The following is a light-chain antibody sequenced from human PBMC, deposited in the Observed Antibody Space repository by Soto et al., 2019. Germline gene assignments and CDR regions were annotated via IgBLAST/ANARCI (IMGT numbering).Light chain of an antibody. CDR2: AAS. Sequence: DIQMTQSPSSLSASVGDRVTITCRASQSISSYLAWYQQKPGKAPKLLIYAASTLQSGVPSRFSGSGSGTEFTLTISSLQPEDFATYYCQQLNSYPWTFGQGTKVDIK. CDR1: QSISSY. V-gene: IGKV1-9*01. J-gene: IGKJ1*01. CDR3: QQLNSYPWT.